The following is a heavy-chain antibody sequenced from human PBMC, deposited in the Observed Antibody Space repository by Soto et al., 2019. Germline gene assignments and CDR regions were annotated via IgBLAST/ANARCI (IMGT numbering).Heavy chain of an antibody. CDR2: IIPILGIA. CDR1: GGTFSSYT. V-gene: IGHV1-69*02. D-gene: IGHD3-9*01. CDR3: ARAYYDILTGYYRGYWFDP. J-gene: IGHJ5*02. Sequence: SVKVSCKASGGTFSSYTISWVRQAPGQGLEWMGRIIPILGIANYAQKFQGRVTITADKSTSTAYMELSRLRSDDTAVYYCARAYYDILTGYYRGYWFDPWGQGTLVTVSS.